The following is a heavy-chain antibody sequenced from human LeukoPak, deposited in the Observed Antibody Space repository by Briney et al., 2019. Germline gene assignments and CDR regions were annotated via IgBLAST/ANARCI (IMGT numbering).Heavy chain of an antibody. CDR3: ARGYSSSWNYFDY. V-gene: IGHV4-59*01. CDR2: VFDSGGT. Sequence: SETLSLTCTVSGGYISNYWWSWIRQPPGKGLEWIGYVFDSGGTNYNPSLKGRVTISVDTSKKQFSLKLSSVTAADTAVYYRARGYSSSWNYFDYWGQGTLVTVSS. CDR1: GGYISNYW. J-gene: IGHJ4*02. D-gene: IGHD6-13*01.